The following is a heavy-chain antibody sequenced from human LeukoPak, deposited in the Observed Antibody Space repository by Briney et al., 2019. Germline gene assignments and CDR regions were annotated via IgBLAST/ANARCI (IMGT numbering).Heavy chain of an antibody. Sequence: GGSLRLSCAASGFSFSSYGMHWVRQAPGKGLEWVSSIRFDGDFKHYGDSVKGRVANSRNNAENKVFLQMNNLRGEDTGVYFCARSVYGSGSYMDVWGQGTTVIVSS. CDR2: IRFDGDFK. J-gene: IGHJ6*02. V-gene: IGHV3-33*03. D-gene: IGHD3-10*01. CDR1: GFSFSSYG. CDR3: ARSVYGSGSYMDV.